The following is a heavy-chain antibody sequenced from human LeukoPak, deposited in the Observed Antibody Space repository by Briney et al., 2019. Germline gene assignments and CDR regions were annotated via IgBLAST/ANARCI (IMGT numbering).Heavy chain of an antibody. CDR1: GGTFISYA. CDR2: IIPIFGTA. V-gene: IGHV1-69*05. CDR3: ARDFTYYDSSVYLWGEDYFDY. J-gene: IGHJ4*02. Sequence: ASVKVSCKASGGTFISYAISWVRQAPGQGLEWMGRIIPIFGTANYAQKFQGRVTITTDESTSTAYMELSSLRSEDTAVYYCARDFTYYDSSVYLWGEDYFDYWGQGTLVTVSS. D-gene: IGHD3-22*01.